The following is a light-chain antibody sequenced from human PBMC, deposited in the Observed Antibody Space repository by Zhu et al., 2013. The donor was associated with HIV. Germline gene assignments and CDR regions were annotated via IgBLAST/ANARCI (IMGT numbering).Light chain of an antibody. V-gene: IGKV3-20*01. CDR2: GAS. Sequence: EIVLTQSPDTLSLSLGERATLSCRASQSLSSTYLAWYQQKPGQPPRLLISGASSRATGIPDRFSGSGSETDFTLTISRLEPEDCAVYYCQQYGSSPPMYTFGQGSKLEIK. J-gene: IGKJ2*01. CDR1: QSLSSTY. CDR3: QQYGSSPPMYT.